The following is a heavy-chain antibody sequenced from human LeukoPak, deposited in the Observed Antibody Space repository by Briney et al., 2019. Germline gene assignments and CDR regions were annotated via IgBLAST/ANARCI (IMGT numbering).Heavy chain of an antibody. D-gene: IGHD6-19*01. V-gene: IGHV4-59*01. CDR3: TRGGGSTSGWYNWFDP. Sequence: SETLSLTCSVSGGSIYNYYWSWIRQPPGKALEWIGHISHSGSTSYHPSLTSRVTISVDMSKNQFSLNLTSVTAADTAVYYCTRGGGSTSGWYNWFDPWGQGTLVTVSS. CDR1: GGSIYNYY. J-gene: IGHJ5*02. CDR2: ISHSGST.